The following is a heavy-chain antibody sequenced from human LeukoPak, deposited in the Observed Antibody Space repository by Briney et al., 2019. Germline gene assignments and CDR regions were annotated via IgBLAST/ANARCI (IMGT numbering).Heavy chain of an antibody. CDR2: ICGTGTTT. CDR1: GFTFSDHA. D-gene: IGHD6-19*01. CDR3: AKVSWLGTLPSYHFDS. J-gene: IGHJ4*02. V-gene: IGHV3-23*01. Sequence: PGGSLRLSCAASGFTFSDHAMSWVRQAPGKGLEWVSAICGTGTTTFYAASVKGRFTISRDNSKNTADLQMNSLRAEDTAVYYCAKVSWLGTLPSYHFDSWGQGTQVTVSS.